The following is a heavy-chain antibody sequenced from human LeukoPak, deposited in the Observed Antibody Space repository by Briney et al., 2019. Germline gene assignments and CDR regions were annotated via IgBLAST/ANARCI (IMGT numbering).Heavy chain of an antibody. CDR2: ISYDGSNK. Sequence: PGRSLRLSCAASGFTCSSYAMHWVRQAPGKGLEWVAVISYDGSNKYYADSVKGRFTISRDNSKNTLYLQMNSLRAEDTAVYYCASGSAMVRGDNFDYWGQGTLVTVSS. V-gene: IGHV3-30*01. CDR1: GFTCSSYA. J-gene: IGHJ4*02. D-gene: IGHD3-10*01. CDR3: ASGSAMVRGDNFDY.